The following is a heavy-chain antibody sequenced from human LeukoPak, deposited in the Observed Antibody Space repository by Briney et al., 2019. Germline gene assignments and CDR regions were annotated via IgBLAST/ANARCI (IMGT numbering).Heavy chain of an antibody. V-gene: IGHV1-2*02. CDR2: INPNSGAT. Sequence: ASVKVSCKTSGYIFTGYYMHWVRQAPGQGLEWLGWINPNSGATNYAQKFHGRVTMTRDTSISTAYMELRSLTSDDTAVYYCASPGSNHDVLTGPGYCDYWGQGTLVTVSS. CDR3: ASPGSNHDVLTGPGYCDY. CDR1: GYIFTGYY. D-gene: IGHD3-9*01. J-gene: IGHJ4*02.